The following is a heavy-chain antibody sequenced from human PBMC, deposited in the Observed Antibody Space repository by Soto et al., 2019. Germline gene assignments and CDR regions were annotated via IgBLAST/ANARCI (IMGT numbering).Heavy chain of an antibody. CDR1: GGSFSGYY. J-gene: IGHJ6*03. Sequence: PSETLSLTCAVYGGSFSGYYWSWIRQPPEKGMESIGEINHSGSTNYNPSLKSRVTISVDTSKNQFSLKLSSVTAADTAVYYCAREGPYCSSTSCSPYYYYMDVWGKGTTVTVSS. V-gene: IGHV4-34*01. CDR3: AREGPYCSSTSCSPYYYYMDV. CDR2: INHSGST. D-gene: IGHD2-2*01.